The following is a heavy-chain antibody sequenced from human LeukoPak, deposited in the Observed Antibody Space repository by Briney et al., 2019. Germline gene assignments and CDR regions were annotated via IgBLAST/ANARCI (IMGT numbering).Heavy chain of an antibody. V-gene: IGHV4-59*01. CDR1: GGSTSTFY. CDR2: IYYSGNT. Sequence: PSETLSLTCTVSGGSTSTFYWSWIRQPPGKGLEWIGYIYYSGNTNYNPSLKSRVTISVDTSKNQFYLNLTSVTAADTAVYYCARGASGYSHGWGQGTLVTVSS. D-gene: IGHD5-18*01. J-gene: IGHJ4*02. CDR3: ARGASGYSHG.